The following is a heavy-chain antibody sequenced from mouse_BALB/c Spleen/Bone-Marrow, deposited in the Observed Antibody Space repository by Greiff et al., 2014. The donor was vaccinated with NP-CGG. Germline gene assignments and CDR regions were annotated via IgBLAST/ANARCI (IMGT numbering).Heavy chain of an antibody. V-gene: IGHV1-14*01. CDR3: AGPAWFAY. CDR2: INPFNGGA. Sequence: VQLQQSGPELVKPGASVKMSCKASGYTFTSYVMHWVKQKPGQGLEWIGFINPFNGGAKYNEKFRGKATLTSDKSSSTAYMEPSSLTSEDSAVYYCAGPAWFAYWGRGTLVTVSA. J-gene: IGHJ3*01. CDR1: GYTFTSYV.